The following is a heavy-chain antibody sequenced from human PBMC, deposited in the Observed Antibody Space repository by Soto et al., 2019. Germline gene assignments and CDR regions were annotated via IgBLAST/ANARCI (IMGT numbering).Heavy chain of an antibody. CDR1: GGSIISSNW. J-gene: IGHJ4*02. Sequence: QVQLQESGPGLVKPSGTLSLTCAVSGGSIISSNWWSWVRQPPGKGLEWIGEIYHSGSTNYNPSLKSRVTISVDKSKNQFSLKLSSVTAADTAVYYCATVGYSSGWGYFDYWGQGTLVTVSS. CDR3: ATVGYSSGWGYFDY. D-gene: IGHD6-19*01. V-gene: IGHV4-4*02. CDR2: IYHSGST.